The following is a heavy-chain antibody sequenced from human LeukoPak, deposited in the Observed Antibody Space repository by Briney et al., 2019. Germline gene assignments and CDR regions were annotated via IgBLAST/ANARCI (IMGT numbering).Heavy chain of an antibody. CDR1: GYSISSGYY. J-gene: IGHJ4*02. CDR2: IYHSGST. V-gene: IGHV4-38-2*01. D-gene: IGHD3-10*01. Sequence: SETLSLTCAVSGYSISSGYYWGWIRQPPGKGLEWIGSIYHSGSTYYNPSPKSRVTISVDTSKNQFSLKLSSVTAADTAVYYCARGVTMVRGAAYFDYWGQGTLVTVSS. CDR3: ARGVTMVRGAAYFDY.